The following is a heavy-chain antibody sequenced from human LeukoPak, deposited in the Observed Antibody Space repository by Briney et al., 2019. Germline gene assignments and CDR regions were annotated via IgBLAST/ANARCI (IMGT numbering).Heavy chain of an antibody. CDR1: GGSISSSTYY. Sequence: SETLSLNCTVSGGSISSSTYYWGWIRQPPGKGLEWIGTIYYSGSAYYNPSLKSRVTISVDTSKNQFSLKLRSVTAADTAVYYCARVGGITMIVVLITDAFDIWGQGTMVTVSS. V-gene: IGHV4-39*07. CDR3: ARVGGITMIVVLITDAFDI. CDR2: IYYSGSA. D-gene: IGHD3-22*01. J-gene: IGHJ3*02.